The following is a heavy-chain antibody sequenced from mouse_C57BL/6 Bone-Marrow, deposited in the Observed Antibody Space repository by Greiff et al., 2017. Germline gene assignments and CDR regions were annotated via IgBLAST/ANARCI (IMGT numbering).Heavy chain of an antibody. D-gene: IGHD2-4*01. CDR2: IYPGSGNT. J-gene: IGHJ2*01. CDR3: ARYYDYDGDY. V-gene: IGHV1-76*01. CDR1: GYTFTDYY. Sequence: QVQLKESGAELVRPGASVKLSCKASGYTFTDYYINWVKQRPGQGLEWIARIYPGSGNTYYNEKFKGKATLTAEKSSSTAYMQLSSLTSEDSAVYFCARYYDYDGDYWGQGTTLTVSS.